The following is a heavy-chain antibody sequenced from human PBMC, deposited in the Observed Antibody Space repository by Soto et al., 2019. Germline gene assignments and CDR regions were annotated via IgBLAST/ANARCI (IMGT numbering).Heavy chain of an antibody. Sequence: PSETLSLTCTVSGGSISSGGYYWSWIRQHPGKGLEWIGYIYYSGSTYYNPSLKSRVTISVDTSKNQFSLKLSSVTAADTAVYYCAYGSESGIGYYYGMDVWGQGTTVTVSS. CDR3: AYGSESGIGYYYGMDV. D-gene: IGHD3-10*01. V-gene: IGHV4-31*03. J-gene: IGHJ6*02. CDR1: GGSISSGGYY. CDR2: IYYSGST.